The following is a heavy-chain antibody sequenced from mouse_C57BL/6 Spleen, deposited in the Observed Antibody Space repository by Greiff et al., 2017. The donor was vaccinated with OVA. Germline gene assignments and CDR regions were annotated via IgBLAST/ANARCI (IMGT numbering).Heavy chain of an antibody. D-gene: IGHD2-10*02. V-gene: IGHV3-6*01. J-gene: IGHJ1*03. Sequence: EVQLQQSGPGLVKPSQSLSLTCSVTGYSITSGYYWNWIRQFPGNKLEWMGYISYDGSNNYNPSLKNRISITRDTSKNQFFLKLNSVTTEDTATYYCAREGYDHWYFDVWGTGTTVTVSS. CDR1: GYSITSGYY. CDR3: AREGYDHWYFDV. CDR2: ISYDGSN.